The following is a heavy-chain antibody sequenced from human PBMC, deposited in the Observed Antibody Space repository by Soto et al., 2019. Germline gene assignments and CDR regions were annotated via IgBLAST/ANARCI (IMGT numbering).Heavy chain of an antibody. J-gene: IGHJ4*02. CDR3: ARCHYYSSGPGYLDS. CDR2: VIPMFPKA. CDR1: GGTFISDA. D-gene: IGHD6-19*01. Sequence: QVRLVQSEAEVKKAGSSVKVSCKASGGTFISDAVTWVRQAPGQGLEWMGGVIPMFPKANYAQKFQGRATITADKPTSTVYMELHNLKSEDTALYYCARCHYYSSGPGYLDSWGQGTLVTVTS. V-gene: IGHV1-69*06.